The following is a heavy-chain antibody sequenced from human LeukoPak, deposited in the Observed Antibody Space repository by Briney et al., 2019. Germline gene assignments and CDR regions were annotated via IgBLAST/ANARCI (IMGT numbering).Heavy chain of an antibody. Sequence: SETLSLTCTDSGGSISSYYWSWIRQPPGKGLEWIGYIYYSGSTNYNPSLKSRVTISVDTSKNQFSLKLSSVTAADTAVYYCARSPLLGSLEWLLGDYYYMDVWGKGTTVTVSS. CDR3: ARSPLLGSLEWLLGDYYYMDV. V-gene: IGHV4-59*01. CDR2: IYYSGST. D-gene: IGHD3-3*01. CDR1: GGSISSYY. J-gene: IGHJ6*03.